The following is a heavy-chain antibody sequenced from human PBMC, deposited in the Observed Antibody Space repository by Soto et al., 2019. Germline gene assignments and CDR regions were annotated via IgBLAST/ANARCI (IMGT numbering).Heavy chain of an antibody. Sequence: PSETLCLTCTVSGGSISGSNYYWGWIRQPPGKGLEWIGSIYYSGSTYYNPSLKSRVTISVDTSKNHFSLKLSSVTAADTAVYYCATQRLCTGGHCWNWFDPWGQGTLVTVSS. V-gene: IGHV4-39*02. D-gene: IGHD2-8*02. CDR2: IYYSGST. CDR3: ATQRLCTGGHCWNWFDP. J-gene: IGHJ5*02. CDR1: GGSISGSNYY.